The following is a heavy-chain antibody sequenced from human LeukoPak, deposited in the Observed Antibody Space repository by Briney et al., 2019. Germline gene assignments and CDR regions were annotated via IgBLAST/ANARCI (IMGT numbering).Heavy chain of an antibody. D-gene: IGHD4-17*01. CDR2: IYHSGST. CDR3: ARGHGDYGYYYYGMDV. Sequence: SQTLSLTCAVSGGSISIGGYSWSWIRQPPGKGLEWIGYIYHSGSTYYNPSLKSRVTISVDRSKNQFSLKLSSVTAADTAVYYCARGHGDYGYYYYGMDVWGQGTTVTVSS. V-gene: IGHV4-30-2*01. CDR1: GGSISIGGYS. J-gene: IGHJ6*02.